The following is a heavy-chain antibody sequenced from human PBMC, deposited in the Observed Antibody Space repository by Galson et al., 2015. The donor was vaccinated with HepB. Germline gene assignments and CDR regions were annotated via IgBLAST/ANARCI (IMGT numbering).Heavy chain of an antibody. V-gene: IGHV3-9*01. CDR1: GFTFSSYD. Sequence: SLRLSCAASGFTFSSYDMTWVRQAPGKGLEWVSGISWNSGSIGYADSVKGRFTISRDNAKNSLYLQMNSLRAEDTALYYCAKEFSGYFSNWYFDLWGRGTLVTVSS. D-gene: IGHD3-22*01. CDR3: AKEFSGYFSNWYFDL. CDR2: ISWNSGSI. J-gene: IGHJ2*01.